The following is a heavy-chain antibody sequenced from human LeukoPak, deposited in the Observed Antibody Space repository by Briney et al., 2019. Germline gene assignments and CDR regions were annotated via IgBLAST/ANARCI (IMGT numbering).Heavy chain of an antibody. CDR3: GTWELLGAFDI. CDR1: GYTFTGYY. D-gene: IGHD1-26*01. J-gene: IGHJ4*02. CDR2: INPNSGGT. V-gene: IGHV1-2*02. Sequence: GSSVKVSCKASGYTFTGYYMHWVRQAPGQGLEWMGWINPNSGGTNYAQKFQGRVTMTRDTSISTAYMELSRLRSDDTAVYYCGTWELLGAFDIWGQGTLVTVSS.